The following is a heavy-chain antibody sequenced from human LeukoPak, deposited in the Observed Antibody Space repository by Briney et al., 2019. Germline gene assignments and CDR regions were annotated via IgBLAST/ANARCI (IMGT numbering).Heavy chain of an antibody. V-gene: IGHV1-2*02. J-gene: IGHJ4*02. CDR3: ARKGGAVLTGYHY. Sequence: GASVKVSCKASGYTFIAYYMHWVRQAPGQGLEWMGWINPNTGGTSYAQRFQGRVTMTRDTSISTAYMELSSLRSDDTAVFYCARKGGAVLTGYHYWGQGTLVTVSS. CDR1: GYTFIAYY. CDR2: INPNTGGT. D-gene: IGHD3-9*01.